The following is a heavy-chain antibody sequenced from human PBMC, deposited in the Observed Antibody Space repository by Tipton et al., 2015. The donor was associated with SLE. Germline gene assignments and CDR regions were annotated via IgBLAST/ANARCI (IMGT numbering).Heavy chain of an antibody. Sequence: TLSLTCTVSGGSITSFYWSWIRQPPGKGLEWLGDIFYSGSTNYNPSLKSRLTISVDTSKNQFSLKLTAVTAADTAVYYCARTLDALDIWGQGTMVTVSS. V-gene: IGHV4-59*12. J-gene: IGHJ3*02. CDR1: GGSITSFY. CDR2: IFYSGST. CDR3: ARTLDALDI.